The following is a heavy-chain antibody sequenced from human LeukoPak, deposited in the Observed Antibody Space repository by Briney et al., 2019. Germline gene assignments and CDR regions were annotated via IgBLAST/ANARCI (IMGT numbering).Heavy chain of an antibody. V-gene: IGHV1-8*01. CDR3: ARDSWSYYDSSGYAGFHLNY. CDR1: GYTFTSYD. J-gene: IGHJ4*02. D-gene: IGHD3-22*01. Sequence: GASVKVSCKASGYTFTSYDINWVRQATGQGLEWMGWMNPNSGNTGYAQKFQGRVTMTRNTSISTAYMELSSLRSEDTAVYYCARDSWSYYDSSGYAGFHLNYWGQGTLVTVSS. CDR2: MNPNSGNT.